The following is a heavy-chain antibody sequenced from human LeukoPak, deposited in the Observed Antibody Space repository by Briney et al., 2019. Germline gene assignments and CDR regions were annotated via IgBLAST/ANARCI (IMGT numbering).Heavy chain of an antibody. CDR3: TRDHVVVTDYYGMDV. V-gene: IGHV3-49*03. D-gene: IGHD2-21*02. CDR2: IRSKAYGGTT. CDR1: GFTFGDYA. Sequence: GGSLRLSCTASGFTFGDYAMSWFRQAPGKGLEWVGFIRSKAYGGTTEYAASVKGRFTISRDDSKSIAYLQMNSLKTEDTAVYYCTRDHVVVTDYYGMDVWGQGTTVTVSS. J-gene: IGHJ6*02.